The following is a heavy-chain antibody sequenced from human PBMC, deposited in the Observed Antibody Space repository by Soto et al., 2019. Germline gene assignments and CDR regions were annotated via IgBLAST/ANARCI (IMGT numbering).Heavy chain of an antibody. V-gene: IGHV1-69*13. CDR3: ARLTVTTCVFELNWFDP. J-gene: IGHJ5*02. Sequence: ASVKVSCKASGGTFSSYAISWVRQAPGQGLEWMGGIIPIFGTANYAQKFQGRVTITADESTSTAYMELSSLRSEDTAVYYCARLTVTTCVFELNWFDPWGQGTLVTVSS. D-gene: IGHD4-4*01. CDR1: GGTFSSYA. CDR2: IIPIFGTA.